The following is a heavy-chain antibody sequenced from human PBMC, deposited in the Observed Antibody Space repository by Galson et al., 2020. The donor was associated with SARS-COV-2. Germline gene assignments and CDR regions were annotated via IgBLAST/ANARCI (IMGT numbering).Heavy chain of an antibody. J-gene: IGHJ6*02. CDR1: GFTVSSNY. V-gene: IGHV3-53*01. Sequence: QAGGSLRLSSAASGFTVSSNYMSWVRQAPGKGLEWVSVIYSSGSTYYADSVKGRFTISRDNSKNTLYLQMNSLRAKVTAVYYCARDLDIYGMDVWGQGTTVTVSS. CDR2: IYSSGST. CDR3: ARDLDIYGMDV.